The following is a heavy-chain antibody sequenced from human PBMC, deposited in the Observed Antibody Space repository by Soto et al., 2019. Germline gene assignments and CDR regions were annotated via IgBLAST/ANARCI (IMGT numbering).Heavy chain of an antibody. D-gene: IGHD7-27*01. CDR2: IRSKAYGGTA. J-gene: IGHJ3*02. Sequence: GGSLRLSCTASGFTFGDYAMSWFRQAPGKGLEWVGFIRSKAYGGTAEYAASVKGRFTISRDDSKSNAYLQMNSLKTEDTAVYYCTRDGDFIGANWGYDAFDIWGQGTMVTVSS. CDR1: GFTFGDYA. CDR3: TRDGDFIGANWGYDAFDI. V-gene: IGHV3-49*03.